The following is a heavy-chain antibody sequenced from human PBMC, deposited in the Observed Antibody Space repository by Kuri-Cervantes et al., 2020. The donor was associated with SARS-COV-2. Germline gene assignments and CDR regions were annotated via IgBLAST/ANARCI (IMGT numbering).Heavy chain of an antibody. CDR1: GGSISSSSYY. V-gene: IGHV4-39*07. J-gene: IGHJ4*02. CDR2: TYYSGRP. CDR3: ASLKYSSSREYYFDY. Sequence: SETLSLTCSVSGGSISSSSYYWSLILQPPGKGMEWIGSTYYSGRPYYNLSLKNRFTISVDTSKNQFSLKLSSVTAADTAVYYCASLKYSSSREYYFDYWGQGTLVTVSS. D-gene: IGHD6-13*01.